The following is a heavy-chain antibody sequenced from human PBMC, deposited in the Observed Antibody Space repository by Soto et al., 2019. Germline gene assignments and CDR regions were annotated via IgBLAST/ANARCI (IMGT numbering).Heavy chain of an antibody. J-gene: IGHJ6*02. CDR1: GFTFSSYA. V-gene: IGHV3-30-3*01. CDR2: ISYDGSNK. Sequence: QVQLVESGGGVVQPGRSLRLSCAASGFTFSSYAMHWVRQAPGKGLEWVAVISYDGSNKYYADSVKGRFTISRDNSKNTLYLQMNRLSAEDTAVYYCASVQGGGSWYLGYYYGMDVWGQGTTVTVSS. CDR3: ASVQGGGSWYLGYYYGMDV. D-gene: IGHD6-13*01.